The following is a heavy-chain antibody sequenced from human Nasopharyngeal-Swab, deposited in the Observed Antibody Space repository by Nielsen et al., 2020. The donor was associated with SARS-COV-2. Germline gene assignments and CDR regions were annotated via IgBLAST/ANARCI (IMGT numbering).Heavy chain of an antibody. J-gene: IGHJ4*02. CDR2: IYSGGST. Sequence: WIRQPPGKGLEWVSVIYSGGSTYYADSVKGRFTISRDNPKNTLYLQMNSLRAEDTAVYYCAKNTTMGAFDYWGQGTLVTVSS. CDR3: AKNTTMGAFDY. D-gene: IGHD5-18*01. V-gene: IGHV3-53*01.